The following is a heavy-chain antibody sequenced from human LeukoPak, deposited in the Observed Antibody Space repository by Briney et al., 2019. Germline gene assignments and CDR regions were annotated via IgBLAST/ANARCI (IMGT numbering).Heavy chain of an antibody. Sequence: ASVKVSCKASGYTFTSYGISWVRQAPGQGLEWMGWISAYNGNTNYAQKLQGRVTMTTDTSTSTAYMALRSLRSDDTAVYYCARDYYDSSGSLHDAFDIWGQGTMVTVSS. CDR3: ARDYYDSSGSLHDAFDI. J-gene: IGHJ3*02. D-gene: IGHD3-22*01. CDR1: GYTFTSYG. CDR2: ISAYNGNT. V-gene: IGHV1-18*01.